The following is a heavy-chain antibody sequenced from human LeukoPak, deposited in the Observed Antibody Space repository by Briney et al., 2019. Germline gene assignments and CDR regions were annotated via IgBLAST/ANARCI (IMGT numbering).Heavy chain of an antibody. Sequence: SETLSLTCAVFGGSFSGYYWSWIRQPPGKGLEWIGEINHSGSTNYNPSLKSRVTISVDTSKNRFSLKLSSVTAADTAVYYCARGGYYYDSSGYYGVYFQHWGQGTLVTVSS. CDR3: ARGGYYYDSSGYYGVYFQH. V-gene: IGHV4-34*01. CDR1: GGSFSGYY. D-gene: IGHD3-22*01. J-gene: IGHJ1*01. CDR2: INHSGST.